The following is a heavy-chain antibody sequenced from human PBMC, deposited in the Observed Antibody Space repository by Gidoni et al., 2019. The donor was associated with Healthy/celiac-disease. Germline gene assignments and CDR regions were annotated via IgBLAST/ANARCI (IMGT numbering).Heavy chain of an antibody. CDR1: GGSISSYY. CDR2: IYYSGST. D-gene: IGHD5-12*01. Sequence: QVQLQESGPGLVKPSETLSLTCTVSGGSISSYYWSWIRQPPGKGLEWIGYIYYSGSTNYNPSLKSRVTISVDTSKNQFSLKLSSVTAADTAVYYCAREGGYDIFDIWGQGTMVTVSS. J-gene: IGHJ3*02. CDR3: AREGGYDIFDI. V-gene: IGHV4-59*01.